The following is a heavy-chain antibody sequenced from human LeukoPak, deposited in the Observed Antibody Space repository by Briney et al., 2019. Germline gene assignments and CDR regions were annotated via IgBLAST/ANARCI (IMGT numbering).Heavy chain of an antibody. D-gene: IGHD2-2*01. CDR3: ARANALYCSSTSCLFDY. V-gene: IGHV1-2*02. CDR1: GYTFTGYY. Sequence: ASVKVSCKASGYTFTGYYMHWVRQAPGQGLEWMAWINPNSGGTYYAQNFHDGITMTRDTSISTAYMELSRLRSDDTAIYYCARANALYCSSTSCLFDYWGQGTLVTVSS. J-gene: IGHJ4*02. CDR2: INPNSGGT.